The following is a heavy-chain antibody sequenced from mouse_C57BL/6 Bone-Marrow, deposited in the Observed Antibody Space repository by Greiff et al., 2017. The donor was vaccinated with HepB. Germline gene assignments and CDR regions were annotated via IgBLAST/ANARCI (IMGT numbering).Heavy chain of an antibody. CDR1: GYAFSSYW. V-gene: IGHV1-80*01. CDR2: IYPGDGDT. CDR3: ARYDYDNYAMDY. Sequence: VQLVESGAELVKPGASVKISCKASGYAFSSYWMNWVKQRPGKGLEWIGQIYPGDGDTNYNGKFKGKATLTADKSSSTAYMQLSSLTSEDSAVYFCARYDYDNYAMDYWGQGTSVTVSS. J-gene: IGHJ4*01. D-gene: IGHD2-4*01.